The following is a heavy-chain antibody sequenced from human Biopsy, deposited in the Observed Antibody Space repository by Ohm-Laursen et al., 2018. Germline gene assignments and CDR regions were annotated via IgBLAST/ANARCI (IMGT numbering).Heavy chain of an antibody. J-gene: IGHJ4*02. V-gene: IGHV1-24*01. CDR3: AADINVWNVNY. CDR2: FAPENGRI. CDR1: GYSLTELS. Sequence: SSVKVSCKVSGYSLTELSMHWVRQAPGQGLEWMGGFAPENGRIVYSQKFQGRVTMTEDTSTSTACMEVWRLRSDDTAVYYCAADINVWNVNYWGQGTQVIVSS. D-gene: IGHD1-1*01.